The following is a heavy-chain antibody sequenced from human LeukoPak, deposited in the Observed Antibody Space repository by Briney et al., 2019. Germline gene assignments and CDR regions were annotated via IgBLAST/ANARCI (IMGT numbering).Heavy chain of an antibody. CDR2: IYNSGSA. CDR1: GGSISAYY. D-gene: IGHD6-13*01. J-gene: IGHJ4*02. CDR3: AREAAVGTGGFDY. V-gene: IGHV4-59*01. Sequence: TPSETLSLTCTVSGGSISAYYWSWIRQPPGKGLEWIGYIYNSGSANYNPSLQSRVTILIDTSKKQFSLKVSSVTAADTAVYYCAREAAVGTGGFDYWGQGTLVTVS.